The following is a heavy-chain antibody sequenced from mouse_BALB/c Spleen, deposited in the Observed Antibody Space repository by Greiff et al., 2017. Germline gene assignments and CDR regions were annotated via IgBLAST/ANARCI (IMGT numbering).Heavy chain of an antibody. CDR3: ARGGNYVGGAMDY. CDR1: GYTFTSYW. V-gene: IGHV1S81*02. Sequence: QVQLQQPGAELVKPGASVKLSCKASGYTFTSYWMHWVKQRPGQGLEWIGEINPSNGRTNYNEKFKSKATLTVDKSSSTAYMQLSSLTSEDSAVYYCARGGNYVGGAMDYWGQGTSVTVSS. CDR2: INPSNGRT. D-gene: IGHD2-1*01. J-gene: IGHJ4*01.